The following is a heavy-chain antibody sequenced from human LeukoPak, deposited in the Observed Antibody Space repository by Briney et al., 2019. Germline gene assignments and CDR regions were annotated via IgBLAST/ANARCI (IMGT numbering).Heavy chain of an antibody. J-gene: IGHJ4*02. V-gene: IGHV3-23*01. CDR2: ISGSGGGT. CDR1: GFTFSSYA. D-gene: IGHD2-15*01. CDR3: AKSPLAYCSGGTCYLYFDN. Sequence: GGSLRLSCAASGFTFSSYAMNWVRQAPGKGLEWVSTISGSGGGTYYADSVKGRFTISRDNSRNTMYLQMISLRAEDTAVYFCAKSPLAYCSGGTCYLYFDNWGQGTLVTVSS.